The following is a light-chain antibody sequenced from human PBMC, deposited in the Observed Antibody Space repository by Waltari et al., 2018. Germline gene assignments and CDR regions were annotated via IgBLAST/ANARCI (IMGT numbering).Light chain of an antibody. CDR1: QSVLYRNDRKDY. J-gene: IGKJ2*02. CDR2: WAS. CDR3: QQYYTTPGT. Sequence: DIVMTQSPDSLAVSLGEMATINCKFSQSVLYRNDRKDYLAWYQHRAGQPPKLLIYWASTRESRVPARFSGSGSGTDFTLTISSLQAEDVAVYYCQQYYTTPGTFGQGTKLEIK. V-gene: IGKV4-1*01.